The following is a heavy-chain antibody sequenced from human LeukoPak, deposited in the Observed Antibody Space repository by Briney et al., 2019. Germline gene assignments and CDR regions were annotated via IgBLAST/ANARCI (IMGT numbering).Heavy chain of an antibody. V-gene: IGHV3-30*18. J-gene: IGHJ3*02. D-gene: IGHD4-17*01. CDR2: ISYDGSNK. Sequence: GGSLRLSCAASGFTFSSYGMHWVRQAPGKGLEWVAVISYDGSNKYYADSVKGRFTISRDNSKNTLYLQMNSLRAEDTAVYYCAKDSTTVTTFDAFDIWGQGTMVTVSS. CDR3: AKDSTTVTTFDAFDI. CDR1: GFTFSSYG.